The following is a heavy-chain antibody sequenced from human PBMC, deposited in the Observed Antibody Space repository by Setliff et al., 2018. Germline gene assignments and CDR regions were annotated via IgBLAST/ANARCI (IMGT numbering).Heavy chain of an antibody. V-gene: IGHV4-61*02. CDR2: IYTSGTT. D-gene: IGHD2-21*01. CDR3: AKEYVVIQFVTNVNNHYGMDV. Sequence: SETLSLTCTVSGASISSGSYYWSWIRQPAGKGLEWLGRIYTSGTTNYSPSFKSRVTISADTSKNQISLKLSSVTAADTAVYYCAKEYVVIQFVTNVNNHYGMDVWGQGTTVTV. J-gene: IGHJ6*02. CDR1: GASISSGSYY.